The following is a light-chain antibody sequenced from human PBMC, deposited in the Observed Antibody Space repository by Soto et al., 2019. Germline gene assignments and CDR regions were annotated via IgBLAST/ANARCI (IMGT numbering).Light chain of an antibody. CDR2: SNN. J-gene: IGLJ2*01. Sequence: QLVLTQPPSASGTPGQRVTISCSGSSSNIGSNTVYWYQQLPGTAPKLLIYSNNQRPSGVPDRFSGSKSGTSASLAISGLLSEDEADYYCAAWDDSTNGVVFGGGTKVTVL. V-gene: IGLV1-44*01. CDR3: AAWDDSTNGVV. CDR1: SSNIGSNT.